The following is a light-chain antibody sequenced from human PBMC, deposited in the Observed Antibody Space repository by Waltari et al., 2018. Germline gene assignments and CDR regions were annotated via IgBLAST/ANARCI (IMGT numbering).Light chain of an antibody. J-gene: IGKJ1*01. V-gene: IGKV4-1*01. CDR2: WAS. CDR1: QRILDSSNKRNY. CDR3: QQYYSSPPAWT. Sequence: DIVMTQSPDSLAVSLGGRATIKCKSSQRILDSSNKRNYLGWYQQKPGQPPKLLIYWASTREFGVPDRFSGSGSGTDFTLTINSLQPEDVAVYYCQQYYSSPPAWTFGQGTKVEIK.